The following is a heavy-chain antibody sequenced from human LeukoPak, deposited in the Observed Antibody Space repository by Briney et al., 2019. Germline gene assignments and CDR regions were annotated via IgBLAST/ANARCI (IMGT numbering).Heavy chain of an antibody. J-gene: IGHJ4*02. Sequence: GGSLRLSCAASGFTFSSYAMHWVRQAPGKGLEWVAVISYDGSNKYYADSVKGRFTISRDNSKNTLYLQMNSLRAEDTAVYYCAREGEYYDSSGYYPFDYWGQGTLVTVSS. V-gene: IGHV3-30*04. CDR3: AREGEYYDSSGYYPFDY. CDR2: ISYDGSNK. D-gene: IGHD3-22*01. CDR1: GFTFSSYA.